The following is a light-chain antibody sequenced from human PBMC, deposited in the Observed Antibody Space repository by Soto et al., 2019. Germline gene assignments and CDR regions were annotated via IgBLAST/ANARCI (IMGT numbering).Light chain of an antibody. CDR2: DAS. Sequence: DIQMTQSPSSLSASVGDRVTITCQASQDISNYLNWYQQKPGKAPKLLIYDASNLETGVPSRFSGSGSETDFTFTISSLQPEDIATYYCQQYDNLPHFGPGTKVDIK. CDR1: QDISNY. CDR3: QQYDNLPH. J-gene: IGKJ3*01. V-gene: IGKV1-33*01.